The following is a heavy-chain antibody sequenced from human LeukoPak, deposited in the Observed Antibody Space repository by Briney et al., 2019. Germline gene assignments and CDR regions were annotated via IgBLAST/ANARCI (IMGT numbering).Heavy chain of an antibody. CDR1: GGSISSYY. D-gene: IGHD3-22*01. J-gene: IGHJ5*02. V-gene: IGHV4-59*01. Sequence: SETLSLTCTVSGGSISSYYWSWIRQPPGRGLEWIGYIYYSGSTNYNPSLKSRVTISVYTYKNQFSLKLSSVTAADTAVYYCVRDDIDYGNSGSDHCFDPWGQGTLVTVSS. CDR2: IYYSGST. CDR3: VRDDIDYGNSGSDHCFDP.